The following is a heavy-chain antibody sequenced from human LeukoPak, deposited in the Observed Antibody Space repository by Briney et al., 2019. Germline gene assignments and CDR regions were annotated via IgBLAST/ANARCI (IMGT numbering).Heavy chain of an antibody. V-gene: IGHV3-53*01. D-gene: IGHD2-2*01. CDR1: GFTVSSNY. CDR3: ARAPGYCSSTSCPSYYGMDV. CDR2: IYTGGST. Sequence: GGSLRLSCATSGFTVSSNYMSWVRQAPGKGLEWVSVIYTGGSTYYADSVKGRFTISRDNSKNTLYLQMNSLRAEDMAVYYCARAPGYCSSTSCPSYYGMDVWGQGTTVTVSS. J-gene: IGHJ6*02.